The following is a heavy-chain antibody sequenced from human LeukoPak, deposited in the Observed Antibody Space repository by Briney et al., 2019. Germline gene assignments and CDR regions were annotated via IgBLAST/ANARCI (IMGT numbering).Heavy chain of an antibody. D-gene: IGHD3-10*01. Sequence: GGSLRLSCAASGFTFSSYWMHWVRQAPGKGLVRVSRINSDGSSTSYADSVKGRFTISRDNAKNTLYLQMNSLRAEDTAVYYCASPVGYGSGSYYTDAFDIWGQGTMVTVS. J-gene: IGHJ3*02. CDR3: ASPVGYGSGSYYTDAFDI. CDR2: INSDGSST. CDR1: GFTFSSYW. V-gene: IGHV3-74*01.